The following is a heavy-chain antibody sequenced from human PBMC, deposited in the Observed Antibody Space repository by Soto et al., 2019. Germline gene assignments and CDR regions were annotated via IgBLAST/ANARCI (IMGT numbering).Heavy chain of an antibody. CDR2: IRSKAYGGTT. CDR3: TREPHISAISGVVISLQDWFDP. Sequence: PGGSLRLSCTASGFTFNDYAMNWLRQAPGKGLEWVGFIRSKAYGGTTEYAASVKGRFTISRDDSKSIAYLQMNSLKTEDTAVYYCTREPHISAISGVVISLQDWFDPWGQGTLVTVSS. J-gene: IGHJ5*02. V-gene: IGHV3-49*03. CDR1: GFTFNDYA. D-gene: IGHD3-3*01.